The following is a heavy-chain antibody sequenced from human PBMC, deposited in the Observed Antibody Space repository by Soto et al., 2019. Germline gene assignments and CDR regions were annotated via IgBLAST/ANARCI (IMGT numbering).Heavy chain of an antibody. Sequence: SETLSLTCSVSGASTVSHYHWTWIRQPPGKGLEWMGYIFNSGTTFYNPSLTSRLSISMDTSGNHFSLELRSVTAADMAVYYCALALGPTTGLDYWGQGTLVTVSS. V-gene: IGHV4-31*02. CDR1: GASTVSHYH. J-gene: IGHJ4*02. CDR2: IFNSGTT. D-gene: IGHD1-26*01. CDR3: ALALGPTTGLDY.